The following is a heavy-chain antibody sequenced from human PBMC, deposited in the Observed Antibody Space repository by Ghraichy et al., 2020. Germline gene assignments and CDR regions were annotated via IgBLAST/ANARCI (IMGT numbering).Heavy chain of an antibody. J-gene: IGHJ6*02. D-gene: IGHD4-11*01. V-gene: IGHV3-23*01. CDR3: AKYRDYSNYVPYYYYGMDV. CDR1: GFTFSSYA. Sequence: GGSLRLSCAASGFTFSSYAMSWVRQAPGKGLEWVSAISGSGGSTYYADSVKGRFTISRDNSKNTLYLQMNSLRAEDTAVYYCAKYRDYSNYVPYYYYGMDVWGQGTTVTVSS. CDR2: ISGSGGST.